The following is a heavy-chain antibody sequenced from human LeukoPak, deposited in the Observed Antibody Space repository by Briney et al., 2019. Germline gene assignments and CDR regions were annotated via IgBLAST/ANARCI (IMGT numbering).Heavy chain of an antibody. Sequence: SETLSLTCTVSGGSISSDYSWGWIRQPPGKGLEWIGNIYYGGTTYYNSSLKSRVTISVDTSKNQISLKLSSVTAADTAVYYCARVLGYSYGYIDYYYYYMDVWGKGTTVTISS. CDR1: GGSISSDYS. CDR2: IYYGGTT. J-gene: IGHJ6*03. V-gene: IGHV4-39*07. CDR3: ARVLGYSYGYIDYYYYYMDV. D-gene: IGHD5-18*01.